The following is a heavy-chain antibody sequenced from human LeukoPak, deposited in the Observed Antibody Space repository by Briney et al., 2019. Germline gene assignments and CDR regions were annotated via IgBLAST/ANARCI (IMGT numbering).Heavy chain of an antibody. Sequence: SETLSLTCTVSGGSVSSVSYYWSWIRQPPGKGLEWIGYIWYSGSTDYNPSLKSRVTISVDTSKNQFSLKLNSVTAADTAMYYCARLFHPALSGNYPFDYWGQGTLVTVSS. CDR1: GGSVSSVSYY. V-gene: IGHV4-61*01. D-gene: IGHD1-26*01. J-gene: IGHJ4*02. CDR2: IWYSGST. CDR3: ARLFHPALSGNYPFDY.